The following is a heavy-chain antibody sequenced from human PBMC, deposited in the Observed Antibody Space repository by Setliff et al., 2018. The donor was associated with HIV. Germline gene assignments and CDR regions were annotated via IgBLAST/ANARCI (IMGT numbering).Heavy chain of an antibody. D-gene: IGHD6-6*01. J-gene: IGHJ4*02. CDR3: ARDMAPGIAARTDY. CDR1: GFTFSSYS. V-gene: IGHV3-21*01. Sequence: GGSLRLSCAASGFTFSSYSMNWVRQAPGKGLEWVSSISSSSSYIYYADSVKGRFTISRDNAKNSLYLQMNSLRAEDTAVYYCARDMAPGIAARTDYWGQGTLVTVPS. CDR2: ISSSSSYI.